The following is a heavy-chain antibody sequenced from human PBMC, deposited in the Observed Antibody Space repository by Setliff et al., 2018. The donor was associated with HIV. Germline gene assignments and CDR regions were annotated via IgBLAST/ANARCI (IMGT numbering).Heavy chain of an antibody. Sequence: PSETLSLTCTVSGGSISSYYWSWIRQPAGEGLEWIGQIHTTGSTNYNPSLKSRVTISMDTSKNQFSLNLNSVTATDTAVYYCAKRTFGSGRLDPWGQGTLVTVSS. CDR2: IHTTGST. V-gene: IGHV4-4*07. D-gene: IGHD3-16*01. CDR1: GGSISSYY. CDR3: AKRTFGSGRLDP. J-gene: IGHJ5*02.